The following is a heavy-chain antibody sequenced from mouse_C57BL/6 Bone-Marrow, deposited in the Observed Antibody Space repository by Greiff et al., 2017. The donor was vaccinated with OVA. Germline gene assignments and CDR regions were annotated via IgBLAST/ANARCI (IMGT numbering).Heavy chain of an antibody. CDR3: AITGTRKAWFAY. V-gene: IGHV1-55*01. CDR1: GYTFTSYW. CDR2: IYPGSGST. D-gene: IGHD4-1*01. J-gene: IGHJ3*01. Sequence: VQLQQPGAELVKPGASVKMSCKASGYTFTSYWITWVKQRPGQGLEWIGDIYPGSGSTNYNEKFKSKATLTVDTSSSTAYMQLSSLTSEDSAVYYCAITGTRKAWFAYWGQGTLVTVSA.